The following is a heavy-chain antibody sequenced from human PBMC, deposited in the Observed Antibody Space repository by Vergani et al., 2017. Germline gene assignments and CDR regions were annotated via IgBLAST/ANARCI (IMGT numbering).Heavy chain of an antibody. CDR2: IYYSGST. D-gene: IGHD2-8*01. CDR1: GGSISSGDDY. V-gene: IGHV4-30-4*01. J-gene: IGHJ4*02. Sequence: QVQLQESGPGLVKPSQTLSLTCTVSGGSISSGDDYWSWIRQPPGKGLEWIGYIYYSGSTYYNPSLKSRVSISVDTSKNQFSLNLRSVTAADTAVYYCAREGYCTNGVCFTLFDVWGQGALVTVSS. CDR3: AREGYCTNGVCFTLFDV.